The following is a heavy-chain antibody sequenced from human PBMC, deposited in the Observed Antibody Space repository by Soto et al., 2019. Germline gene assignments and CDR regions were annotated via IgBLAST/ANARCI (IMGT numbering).Heavy chain of an antibody. CDR2: ISYDGSNK. J-gene: IGHJ5*02. V-gene: IGHV3-30*18. Sequence: QVQLVESGGGVVQPGRSLRLSCAASGFTFSSYGMHWVRQAPGKGLEWVAVISYDGSNKYYADSVKGRFTISRDNSKNTLYLQMNSLRAEDTAVYYCAKDQFGCLPTWGQGTLVTVSS. D-gene: IGHD3-10*01. CDR3: AKDQFGCLPT. CDR1: GFTFSSYG.